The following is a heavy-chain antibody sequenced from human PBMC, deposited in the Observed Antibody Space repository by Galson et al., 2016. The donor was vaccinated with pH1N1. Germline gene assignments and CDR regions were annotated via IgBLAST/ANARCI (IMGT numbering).Heavy chain of an antibody. J-gene: IGHJ4*02. V-gene: IGHV3-7*01. CDR1: GFIFSDYW. CDR2: INQDGSRK. Sequence: SLRLSCAASGFIFSDYWMSWVRQAPGKGLEWVVKINQDGSRKYYVDSMKGRCTIPRDNAENSLSLQMNSLRVEDTALYYCATEDYYTSLYWGQGILVTVSS. D-gene: IGHD1-26*01. CDR3: ATEDYYTSLY.